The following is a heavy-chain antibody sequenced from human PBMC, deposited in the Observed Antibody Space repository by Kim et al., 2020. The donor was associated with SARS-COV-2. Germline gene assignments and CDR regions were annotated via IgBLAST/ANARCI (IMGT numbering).Heavy chain of an antibody. CDR3: ARNPIYYDILTRYYYYYTMDV. V-gene: IGHV1-18*01. D-gene: IGHD3-9*01. Sequence: ASVKVSCKSSGYTFTNYGISWVRQAPGQGLEWMGWISVYNGNKNYTQKFQGRGTMTTDTSTNTDYMELRRLRSEETAVYYCARNPIYYDILTRYYYYYTMDVGAQGTAVTLSS. CDR1: GYTFTNYG. J-gene: IGHJ6*02. CDR2: ISVYNGNK.